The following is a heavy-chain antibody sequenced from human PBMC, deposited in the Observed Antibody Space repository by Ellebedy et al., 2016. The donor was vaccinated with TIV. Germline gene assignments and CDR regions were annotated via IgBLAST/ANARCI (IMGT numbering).Heavy chain of an antibody. D-gene: IGHD4-11*01. V-gene: IGHV4-31*03. CDR3: ARSPGRNDYTIFN. CDR1: GGSISSGGYF. Sequence: SETLSLTCTVSGGSISSGGYFWSWIRQHPGKGLEWSGYIYYSGSTSYNPSIKSRVTISVDTSKKQFSLKLSSVTAADTAGYYCARSPGRNDYTIFNWGQGTLVTVSS. J-gene: IGHJ4*02. CDR2: IYYSGST.